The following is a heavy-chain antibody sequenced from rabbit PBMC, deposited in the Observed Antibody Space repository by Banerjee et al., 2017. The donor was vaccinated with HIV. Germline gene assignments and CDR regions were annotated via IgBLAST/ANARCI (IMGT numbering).Heavy chain of an antibody. Sequence: QEQLEESGGDLVKPEGSLTLTCTASGFSFSIIYYMCWVRQAPGKGLEWIACIDAGSSGTTYYASWAKGRFTVSKTSSTTVTLQMTSLTAADTATYFCARSGSYYTDYAFGMDLRGQGTLVTDS. V-gene: IGHV1S45*01. CDR2: IDAGSSGTT. CDR1: GFSFSIIYY. CDR3: ARSGSYYTDYAFGMDL. J-gene: IGHJ6*01. D-gene: IGHD8-1*01.